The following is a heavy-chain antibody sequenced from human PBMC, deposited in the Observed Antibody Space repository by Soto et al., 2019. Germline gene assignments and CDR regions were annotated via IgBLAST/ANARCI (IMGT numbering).Heavy chain of an antibody. CDR3: ARRSNIRAYDY. Sequence: SQARSVTSVVWGGGSRGDCWSWIRQPPGKGLEWIGEINHSGSTNYNPSLKSRVTISVDTSKNQFSLKLSSVTAADTVVYYCARRSNIRAYDYWGQATL. CDR2: INHSGST. J-gene: IGHJ4*02. CDR1: GGGSRGDC. V-gene: IGHV4-34*01.